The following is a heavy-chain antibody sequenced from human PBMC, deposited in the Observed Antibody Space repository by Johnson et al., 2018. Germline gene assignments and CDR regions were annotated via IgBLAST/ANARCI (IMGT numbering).Heavy chain of an antibody. CDR1: GFTFNKYD. D-gene: IGHD6-13*01. Sequence: EVQLVESGGGLIQPGGSLRLSCAASGFTFNKYDMYWVRQTTGKGLEWVSVIGSGGDTNYPDSVKGRFTIPRGDDKNSLYLQMDGRRVGDTAVYYCARGGILAGCYYHYVMDVWGQGTTVTVSS. J-gene: IGHJ6*02. V-gene: IGHV3-13*01. CDR3: ARGGILAGCYYHYVMDV. CDR2: IGSGGDT.